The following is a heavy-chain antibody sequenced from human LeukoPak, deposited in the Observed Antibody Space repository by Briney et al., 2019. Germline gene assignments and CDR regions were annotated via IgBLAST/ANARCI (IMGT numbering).Heavy chain of an antibody. D-gene: IGHD6-13*01. Sequence: LTGGSLRLSCAASGFTFSSYAMSWVRQAPGKGLEWVSTISDIGGTTYYADSVKGRFTISRDNSKNTLYLQMNSLRAEDTAVYYCAKEKGSSWFLVYFDYWGQGTLVTVSS. CDR2: ISDIGGTT. J-gene: IGHJ4*02. CDR1: GFTFSSYA. CDR3: AKEKGSSWFLVYFDY. V-gene: IGHV3-23*01.